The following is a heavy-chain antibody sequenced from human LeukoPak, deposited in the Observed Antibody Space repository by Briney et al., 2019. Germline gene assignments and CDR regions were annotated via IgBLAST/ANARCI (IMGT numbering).Heavy chain of an antibody. J-gene: IGHJ4*02. CDR3: ARGVGVSGDY. CDR1: GDPISSYY. Sequence: SETLSLTCTVSGDPISSYYWSWIRQPPGKGLEWIGYIFNSGSTNYNPSLKSRVTISGDTSKNQFSLKLSSVTAADTAVYYCARGVGVSGDYWGQGTLVTVSS. D-gene: IGHD5/OR15-5a*01. CDR2: IFNSGST. V-gene: IGHV4-59*01.